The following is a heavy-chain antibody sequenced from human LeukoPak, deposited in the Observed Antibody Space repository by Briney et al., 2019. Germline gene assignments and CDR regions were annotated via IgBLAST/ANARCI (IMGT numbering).Heavy chain of an antibody. CDR1: DGSISSSGYY. J-gene: IGHJ4*02. CDR3: ARVDIVIVPSANFDC. V-gene: IGHV4-39*01. CDR2: INYSGTT. D-gene: IGHD2-2*01. Sequence: SETLSLTCIVSDGSISSSGYYWGWIRQPPGKGLEWIGSINYSGTTYYNPSLRSRVTISVDTSKNQFSLKLSSVTAADTAVYYCARVDIVIVPSANFDCWGQGTLVTVSS.